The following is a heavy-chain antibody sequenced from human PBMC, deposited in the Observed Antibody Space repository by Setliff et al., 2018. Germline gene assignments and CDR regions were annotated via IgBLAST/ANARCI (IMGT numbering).Heavy chain of an antibody. Sequence: ASVKVSCKTSVYTFTTYAIRWMRQAPGQGLEWMGWINTNTGNPSYAQDFKVRFVFSLDTSVSTAYLQISSLKADDTDVYFCAIATRFWTIVYKGYYYMDAWGKGTTVTVS. J-gene: IGHJ6*03. CDR2: INTNTGNP. V-gene: IGHV7-4-1*02. CDR3: AIATRFWTIVYKGYYYMDA. CDR1: VYTFTTYA. D-gene: IGHD3-16*02.